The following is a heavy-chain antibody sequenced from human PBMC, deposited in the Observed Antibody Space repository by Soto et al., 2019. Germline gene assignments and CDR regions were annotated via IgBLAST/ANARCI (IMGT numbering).Heavy chain of an antibody. Sequence: SETLSLTCTVSGGSISSYYWSWIRQPPGKGLEWIGYIYYSGSTNYNPSLKSRVTISVDTSKNQFSLKLSSVTAADTAVYYCARGGGSYDYWGQGTLVTVSS. D-gene: IGHD1-26*01. CDR1: GGSISSYY. CDR3: ARGGGSYDY. J-gene: IGHJ4*02. CDR2: IYYSGST. V-gene: IGHV4-59*08.